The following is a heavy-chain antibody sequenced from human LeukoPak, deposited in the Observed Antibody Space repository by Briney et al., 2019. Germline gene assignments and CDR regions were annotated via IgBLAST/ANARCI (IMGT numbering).Heavy chain of an antibody. CDR1: GFTFGDYA. CDR2: IRSKAYGGTT. CDR3: TRDHWELPDFFDY. V-gene: IGHV3-49*03. Sequence: GGSLRLSCTASGFTFGDYAMSWFRQAPGKGLEWVGFIRSKAYGGTTEYAAPVKGRFTISRDDSKSIAYLQMNSLKTEDTAVYYCTRDHWELPDFFDYWGQGTLVTVSS. J-gene: IGHJ4*02. D-gene: IGHD1-26*01.